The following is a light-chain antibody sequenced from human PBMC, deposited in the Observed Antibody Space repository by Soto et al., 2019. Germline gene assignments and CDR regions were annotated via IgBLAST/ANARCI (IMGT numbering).Light chain of an antibody. CDR2: DVS. CDR3: RSYTTSNTRQIV. J-gene: IGLJ1*01. CDR1: SSDVGGYNY. Sequence: QSVLTQPASVSGSPGQSITISCTGTSSDVGGYNYVSWYQHHPGKAPKLMIYDVSNRPSGVSSRFSGSKSGNTASLTISGLQPEDEADYYCRSYTTSNTRQIVFGTGTKVTVL. V-gene: IGLV2-14*03.